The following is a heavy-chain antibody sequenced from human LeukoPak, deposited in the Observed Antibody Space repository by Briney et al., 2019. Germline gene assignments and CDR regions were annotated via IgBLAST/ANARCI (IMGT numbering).Heavy chain of an antibody. CDR2: IYYSGST. D-gene: IGHD4-17*01. Sequence: SETLSLTCTVSGGSISSGGYYWNWIRQHPGKGLEWIGYIYYSGSTYYNPSLKSRVTISVDTSKNQFSLKLSSVTAADTAVYYCARGGFDGDYRSQFDYWGQGTLVTVSS. CDR1: GGSISSGGYY. J-gene: IGHJ4*02. V-gene: IGHV4-31*03. CDR3: ARGGFDGDYRSQFDY.